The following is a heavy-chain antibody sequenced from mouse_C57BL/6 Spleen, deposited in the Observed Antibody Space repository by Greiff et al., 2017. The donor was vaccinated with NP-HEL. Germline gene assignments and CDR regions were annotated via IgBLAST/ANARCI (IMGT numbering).Heavy chain of an antibody. D-gene: IGHD2-3*01. J-gene: IGHJ4*01. Sequence: VQLQQPGAELVKPGASVKLSCKASGYTFTSYWMHWVKQRPGQGLEWIGMIHPNSGSTNYNEKFKSKATLTVDKSSSTAYMQLSSLTSEDSAVYYCARGGWLPLYYYAMDYWGQGTSVTVSS. CDR1: GYTFTSYW. V-gene: IGHV1-64*01. CDR2: IHPNSGST. CDR3: ARGGWLPLYYYAMDY.